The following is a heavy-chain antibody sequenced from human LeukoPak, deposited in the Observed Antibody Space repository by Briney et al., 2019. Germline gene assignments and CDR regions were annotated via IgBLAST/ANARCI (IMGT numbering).Heavy chain of an antibody. Sequence: GGSLRLSCAASGFTFSSNYMSWVRQAPGKGLEWVSVIYSGGSTYYADSVKGRFTISRDNSKNTLYLQMNSLRAEDTAVYYCARVGYSGYDPLYYFDYWGQGTLVTVSS. D-gene: IGHD5-12*01. CDR3: ARVGYSGYDPLYYFDY. CDR2: IYSGGST. J-gene: IGHJ4*02. CDR1: GFTFSSNY. V-gene: IGHV3-53*01.